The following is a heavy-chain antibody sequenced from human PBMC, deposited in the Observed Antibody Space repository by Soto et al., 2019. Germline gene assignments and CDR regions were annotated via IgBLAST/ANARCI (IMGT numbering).Heavy chain of an antibody. Sequence: SETLSLTCAVYGGSFSGYYWSWIRQPPGKGLEWIGEINHSGSTNYNPSLKSRVTISVDTSKNQFSLKLSSVTAADTAVYYCARGYRILYYYYMDVWGKGTTVTV. CDR2: INHSGST. J-gene: IGHJ6*03. CDR3: ARGYRILYYYYMDV. D-gene: IGHD2-15*01. V-gene: IGHV4-34*01. CDR1: GGSFSGYY.